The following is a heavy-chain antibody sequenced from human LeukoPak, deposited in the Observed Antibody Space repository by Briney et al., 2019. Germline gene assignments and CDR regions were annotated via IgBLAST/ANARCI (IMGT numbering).Heavy chain of an antibody. CDR3: ARDVGATPGYFDY. Sequence: PSETLSLTCTVSGGSISISNYYWGWIRQPPGKGLEWIGSMSYSGRTYYNPSLKTRVTVSLDTSKNQFSLNLISVTAADTAVYYCARDVGATPGYFDYWGQGTLVTVSS. J-gene: IGHJ4*02. D-gene: IGHD1-26*01. V-gene: IGHV4-39*07. CDR2: MSYSGRT. CDR1: GGSISISNYY.